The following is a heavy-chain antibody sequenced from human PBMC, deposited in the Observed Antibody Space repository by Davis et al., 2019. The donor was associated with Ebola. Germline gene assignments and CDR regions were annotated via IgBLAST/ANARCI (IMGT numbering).Heavy chain of an antibody. V-gene: IGHV3-23*01. CDR2: ISGSGGST. J-gene: IGHJ4*02. CDR1: VITFSSYA. D-gene: IGHD6-13*01. CDR3: AKLISSSWYRSYYFDY. Sequence: GGSLRLSCTDSVITFSSYAMTWVRQAPGKGLEWVSAISGSGGSTYYADSVKGRFTISRDNSKNTLYLQMNSLRAEDTAVYYCAKLISSSWYRSYYFDYWGQGTLVTVSS.